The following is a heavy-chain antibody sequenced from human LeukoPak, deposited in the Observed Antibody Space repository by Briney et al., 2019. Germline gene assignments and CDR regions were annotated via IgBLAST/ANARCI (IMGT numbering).Heavy chain of an antibody. V-gene: IGHV3-48*01. Sequence: GGSLRLSCAASGFTFSSYSMNWVRQAPGKGLEWVSYISSTSSTIYYADSVKGRFTISRNNAKNSLYLQMNSLRAEDTAVYYCASWWELKYWGQGTLVTVSS. CDR3: ASWWELKY. D-gene: IGHD1-26*01. CDR2: ISSTSSTI. CDR1: GFTFSSYS. J-gene: IGHJ4*02.